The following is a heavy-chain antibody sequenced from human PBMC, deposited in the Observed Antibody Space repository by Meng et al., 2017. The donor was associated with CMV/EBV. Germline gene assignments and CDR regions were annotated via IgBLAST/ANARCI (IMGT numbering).Heavy chain of an antibody. CDR1: GGTFSTFA. CDR3: ARGDYFDY. Sequence: QGQLLRPAADVKKPGSSVKVSCKTPGGTFSTFAISWVRQAPGEGLEWMGGIIPVFETANYAERFQDRVTITADDSTTTADMELSSLRAEDTAVYYCARGDYFDYWGQGTLVTVSS. CDR2: IIPVFETA. J-gene: IGHJ4*02. V-gene: IGHV1-69*12.